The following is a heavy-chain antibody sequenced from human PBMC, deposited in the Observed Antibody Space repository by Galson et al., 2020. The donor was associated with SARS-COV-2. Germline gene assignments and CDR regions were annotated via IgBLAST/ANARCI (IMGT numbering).Heavy chain of an antibody. CDR1: GFTFSSYS. D-gene: IGHD1-7*01. CDR2: ISSSSSYI. J-gene: IGHJ4*02. CDR3: ARDRGITGTTSGDY. V-gene: IGHV3-21*01. Sequence: KIGESLKISCASSGFTFSSYSMNWVRQAPGQGLEWVSSISSSSSYIYYADSVKGRFTISRDNAKNSLYLQMNSLRAEDTAVYYCARDRGITGTTSGDYWDQGTLVTLSS.